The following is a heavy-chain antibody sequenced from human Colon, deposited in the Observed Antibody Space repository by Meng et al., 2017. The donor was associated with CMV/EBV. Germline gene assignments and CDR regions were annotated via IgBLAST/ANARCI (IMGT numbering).Heavy chain of an antibody. CDR1: GGTFSSYA. CDR3: ALSGGGSTSCCGRWSHYYGMDV. D-gene: IGHD2-2*01. J-gene: IGHJ6*02. V-gene: IGHV1-69*05. CDR2: IIPIFGTA. Sequence: SSVKVSCKASGGTFSSYAISWVRQAPGQGLEWMGGIIPIFGTANYAQKFQGRVTITTDESTSTAYMELSSLRSEDTAVYYCALSGGGSTSCCGRWSHYYGMDVWGQGTTVTVSS.